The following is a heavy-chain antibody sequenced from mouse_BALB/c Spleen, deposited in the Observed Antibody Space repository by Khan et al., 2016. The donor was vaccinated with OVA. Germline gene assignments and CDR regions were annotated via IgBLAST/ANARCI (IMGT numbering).Heavy chain of an antibody. CDR2: INTPGGYT. CDR1: GFTFSTYA. CDR3: AKSPYGTFGY. Sequence: VQLNQSGGDLVKPGGSLKLSCAASGFTFSTYAMSWVNQTPEQGLEWVANINTPGGYTYYTPNVKGRFTISRDKATNTLYLQLSSLRSEDTAMYNCAKSPYGTFGYWGQGTMVTVSA. V-gene: IGHV5-9-3*01. D-gene: IGHD2-1*01. J-gene: IGHJ3*02.